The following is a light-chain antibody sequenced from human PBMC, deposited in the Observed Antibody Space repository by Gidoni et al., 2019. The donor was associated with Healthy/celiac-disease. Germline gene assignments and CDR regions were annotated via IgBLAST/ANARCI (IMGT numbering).Light chain of an antibody. CDR3: QAWDISTWV. CDR1: KLGDKY. V-gene: IGLV3-1*01. Sequence: SYELTQPPSVSVSPGQTASITCSGDKLGDKYACWYQQKPGQSPVLVSYQDSKRPSGIPERFSGSNSGNTATLTISGTQAMDEADYYCQAWDISTWVFGGGTKLTVL. J-gene: IGLJ3*02. CDR2: QDS.